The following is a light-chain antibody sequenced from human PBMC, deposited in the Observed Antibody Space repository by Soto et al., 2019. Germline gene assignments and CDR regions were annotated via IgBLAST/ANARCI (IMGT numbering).Light chain of an antibody. CDR3: CSYAGSYSLYV. Sequence: QSALTQPRSVSGSPGQSVTISCTGTSSDVGGYSYVSWYQQHPGKAPKLMIYDVNKRPSGVPDRFSGSKSGNTASLTISGLQAEDEAEYYCCSYAGSYSLYVFGTGTKLTVL. CDR1: SSDVGGYSY. V-gene: IGLV2-11*01. CDR2: DVN. J-gene: IGLJ1*01.